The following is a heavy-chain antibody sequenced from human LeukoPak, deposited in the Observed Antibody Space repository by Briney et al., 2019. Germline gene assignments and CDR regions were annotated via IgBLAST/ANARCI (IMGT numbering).Heavy chain of an antibody. CDR1: Y. Sequence: YWGWIRQPPGKGLEWVSYISSSGSTIYYVDSVKGRFTISRDNAKNSLYLQMNSLRAEDTAVYYCARGVGSSGYKGYYYYYMDVWGKGTTVTISS. CDR2: ISSSGSTI. D-gene: IGHD3-22*01. CDR3: ARGVGSSGYKGYYYYYMDV. J-gene: IGHJ6*03. V-gene: IGHV3-11*01.